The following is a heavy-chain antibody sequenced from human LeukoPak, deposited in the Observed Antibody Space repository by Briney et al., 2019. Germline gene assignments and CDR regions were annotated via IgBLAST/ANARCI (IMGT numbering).Heavy chain of an antibody. CDR2: IKQDGSDK. J-gene: IGHJ4*02. V-gene: IGHV3-7*03. CDR1: GFTFNSYW. D-gene: IGHD6-19*01. Sequence: GESLRLSCAASGFTFNSYWMTWVRQAPGKGLEWVADIKQDGSDKCYAGSVKGRFTISRDNAKNSLYLQMNSLRAEDTAVYFCARYNSAWKTDDYWGQGTLVTVSS. CDR3: ARYNSAWKTDDY.